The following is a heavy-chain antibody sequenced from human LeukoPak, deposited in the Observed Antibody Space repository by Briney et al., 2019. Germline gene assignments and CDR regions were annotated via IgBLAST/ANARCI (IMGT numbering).Heavy chain of an antibody. D-gene: IGHD3-22*01. V-gene: IGHV1-69*02. J-gene: IGHJ4*02. Sequence: ASVKVSCKASGGTFSSYTISWVRQAPGQGLEWRGRIIPILGIANYAQKFQGRVTITADKSTSTAYMALSSLRSEDTAVYSCARYVYYDSSGYPNYYFDYWGQGTLVTVSS. CDR2: IIPILGIA. CDR1: GGTFSSYT. CDR3: ARYVYYDSSGYPNYYFDY.